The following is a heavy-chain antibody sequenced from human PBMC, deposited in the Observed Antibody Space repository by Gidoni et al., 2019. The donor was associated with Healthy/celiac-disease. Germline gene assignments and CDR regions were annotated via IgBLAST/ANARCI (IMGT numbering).Heavy chain of an antibody. CDR3: ARDKAAATYYYGMDV. J-gene: IGHJ6*02. CDR2: ISSSSSYP. D-gene: IGHD6-13*01. CDR1: GFAFSDYY. V-gene: IGHV3-11*05. Sequence: QVQLVESGGGLVKPGGSLRLSCAASGFAFSDYYMSCIRQAPGKGLGWVSYISSSSSYPNYADSVKGRFTVSGDNAKNSLYLQMNSLRAEDTDVYYCARDKAAATYYYGMDVWGQGTTVTVSS.